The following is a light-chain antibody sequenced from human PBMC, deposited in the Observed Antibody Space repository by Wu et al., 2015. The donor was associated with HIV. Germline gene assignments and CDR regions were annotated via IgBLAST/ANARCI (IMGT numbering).Light chain of an antibody. Sequence: EIVLTQSPAALSLSPGERATLSCRASQSVNTNYLAWYQQKPGQTPRLLIYGVSSRAAGIPDRFSGSGSGTDFTLTIGRLEPEDFAVYYCQQYASSPLTFGGGTKVEIK. CDR3: QQYASSPLT. CDR1: QSVNTNY. V-gene: IGKV3-20*01. J-gene: IGKJ4*01. CDR2: GVS.